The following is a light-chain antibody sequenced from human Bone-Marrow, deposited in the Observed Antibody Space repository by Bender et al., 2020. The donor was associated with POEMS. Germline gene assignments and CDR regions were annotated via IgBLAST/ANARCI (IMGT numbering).Light chain of an antibody. V-gene: IGLV2-14*03. CDR2: DVS. CDR1: SSDIGAYNY. Sequence: QSALTQPASMSGSPGQSITISCTGTSSDIGAYNYVSWYQQHPGKAPKVIIYDVSHRPSGVSYRFSGSKSGNTASLTVSGLQAEDEADYYCCSNTTKNTYVFGPGTKVTVL. CDR3: CSNTTKNTYV. J-gene: IGLJ1*01.